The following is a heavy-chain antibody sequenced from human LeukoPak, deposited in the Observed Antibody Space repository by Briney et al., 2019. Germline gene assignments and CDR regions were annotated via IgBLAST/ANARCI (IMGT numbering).Heavy chain of an antibody. D-gene: IGHD1-14*01. J-gene: IGHJ4*02. Sequence: ASVKVSCKASGYTFTSYSMHWVRQAPGQRLEWMGWINAGNGNTKYSQEFQGRVTITRDTSASTAYMELSSLRSEDMAVYYCARSVRSLAYFDYWGQGTLVTVCS. CDR2: INAGNGNT. V-gene: IGHV1-3*03. CDR1: GYTFTSYS. CDR3: ARSVRSLAYFDY.